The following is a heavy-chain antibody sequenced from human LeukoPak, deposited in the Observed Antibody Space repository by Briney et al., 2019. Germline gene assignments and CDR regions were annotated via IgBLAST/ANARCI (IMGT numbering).Heavy chain of an antibody. CDR2: IYWNDDK. J-gene: IGHJ5*02. CDR3: AHSQVVAARNWFDP. D-gene: IGHD2-15*01. Sequence: SGPTLVKPTQTLTLTCTFSGFPLSTSGVGVGWIRQPPGKALEWLALIYWNDDKRYSPSLKSRLTITKDTSKNQVVLTMTNMDPVDTATYYCAHSQVVAARNWFDPWGQGTLVTVSS. V-gene: IGHV2-5*01. CDR1: GFPLSTSGVG.